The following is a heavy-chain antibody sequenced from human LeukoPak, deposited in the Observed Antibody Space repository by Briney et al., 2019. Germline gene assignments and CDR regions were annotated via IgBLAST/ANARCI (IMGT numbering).Heavy chain of an antibody. D-gene: IGHD4-17*01. V-gene: IGHV1-18*01. CDR2: LSAYNADT. Sequence: PMASVKVSCTSSGYTFTDYGITWVRQAPGQGLEWMGWLSAYNADTTYAQSFQGRVTMTTDTFMSTAYMELRSLRSDDTAVYYCARGPDYGDYFDYWGQGTLVTVSS. J-gene: IGHJ4*02. CDR1: GYTFTDYG. CDR3: ARGPDYGDYFDY.